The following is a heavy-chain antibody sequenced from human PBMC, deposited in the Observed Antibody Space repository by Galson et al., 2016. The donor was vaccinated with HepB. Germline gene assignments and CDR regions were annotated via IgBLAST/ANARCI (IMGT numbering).Heavy chain of an antibody. V-gene: IGHV2-5*02. CDR3: VHIVHSGSYYYFAY. J-gene: IGHJ4*02. CDR1: GFSLSTTGVG. D-gene: IGHD1-26*01. CDR2: IYWDGDE. Sequence: PALVKPTQTLTLTCIFSGFSLSTTGVGVGWMRQPPGKTLEWPAHIYWDGDERYSPSLKSRLTITKDTSKNRVVLTMTNMDPVDTATYYCVHIVHSGSYYYFAYWGQGTLVTVSS.